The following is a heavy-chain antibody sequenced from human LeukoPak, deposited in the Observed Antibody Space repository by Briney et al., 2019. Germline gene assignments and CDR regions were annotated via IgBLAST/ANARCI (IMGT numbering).Heavy chain of an antibody. V-gene: IGHV4-59*08. Sequence: PSETLSLTCTVSGGTISSYYWNWIRQPPGKGLEWIGNINDSGSPTYHPSLKSRVTISVDTSKNQFSLKLSSVTAADTAVYYCARCYYSGWAFDYCGQGTLFTVSS. CDR3: ARCYYSGWAFDY. CDR1: GGTISSYY. J-gene: IGHJ4*02. D-gene: IGHD6-19*01. CDR2: INDSGSP.